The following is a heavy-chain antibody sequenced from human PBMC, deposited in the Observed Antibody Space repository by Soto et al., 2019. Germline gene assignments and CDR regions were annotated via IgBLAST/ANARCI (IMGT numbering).Heavy chain of an antibody. CDR3: AIRSHILRGTYFAH. J-gene: IGHJ4*02. V-gene: IGHV1-69*01. D-gene: IGHD1-1*01. CDR2: IIPIFGTA. CDR1: GGTFSSYA. Sequence: QVQLVQSGAEVKKPGSSVKVSCKASGGTFSSYAISWVRQAPGQGLEWMGGIIPIFGTANYVQKFPGRVKITADESKRTAYMELSSLSPDDTAVYYCAIRSHILRGTYFAHWGKGPLISVS.